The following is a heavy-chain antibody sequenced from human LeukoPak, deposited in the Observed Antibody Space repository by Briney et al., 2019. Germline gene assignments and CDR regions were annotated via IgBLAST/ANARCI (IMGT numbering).Heavy chain of an antibody. D-gene: IGHD5-12*01. V-gene: IGHV1-69*05. CDR3: ARSNDYDYHFNY. CDR2: FIPILDTT. Sequence: SVKVSCKASGGSFNNYAVTWVRQAPGQGLEWMGGFIPILDTTNYAPNFQGRVTTTTDESSTTAYMELSSLKWEDTALYYCARSNDYDYHFNYWGQGTLVTVSS. J-gene: IGHJ4*02. CDR1: GGSFNNYA.